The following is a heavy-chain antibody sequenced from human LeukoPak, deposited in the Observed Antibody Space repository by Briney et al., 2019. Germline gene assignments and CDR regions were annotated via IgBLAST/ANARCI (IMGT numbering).Heavy chain of an antibody. V-gene: IGHV4-59*01. CDR3: ARGYDSSGYLYGY. CDR1: GGSISSYY. Sequence: SETLSLTCTVSGGSISSYYWSWIRQPPGQGLEWIVYIYYSGSTNYNPSLKSRVTISVDTSKNQCSLKLSSVTAADTAVYYCARGYDSSGYLYGYWGQGTLVTASS. D-gene: IGHD3-22*01. J-gene: IGHJ4*02. CDR2: IYYSGST.